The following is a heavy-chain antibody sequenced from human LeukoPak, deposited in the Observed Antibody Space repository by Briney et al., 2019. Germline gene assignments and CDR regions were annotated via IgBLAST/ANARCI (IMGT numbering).Heavy chain of an antibody. V-gene: IGHV3-30-3*01. J-gene: IGHJ5*02. CDR2: ISYDGSNK. CDR1: GFTFSSYA. D-gene: IGHD2-2*01. Sequence: GGSLRLSCAASGFTFSSYAMHWVRQAPGKGLEWVAVISYDGSNKYYADSVKGRFTISRDNSKNTLYLQMNSLRAKDTAVYYCASFPYCSGTSRSPAPWGKGTLVTASS. CDR3: ASFPYCSGTSRSPAP.